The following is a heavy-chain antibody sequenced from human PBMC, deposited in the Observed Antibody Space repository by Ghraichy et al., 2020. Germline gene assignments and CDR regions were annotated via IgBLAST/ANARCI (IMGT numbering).Heavy chain of an antibody. J-gene: IGHJ6*02. CDR1: GFTFSDYA. CDR3: ARDYYAARGDGLDV. D-gene: IGHD3-10*01. CDR2: MWNDGSDK. V-gene: IGHV3-33*01. Sequence: GGSLRLSCEASGFTFSDYAMHWVRQAPGKGLEWVASMWNDGSDKYFADSLKGRFTISRDNSKNTLSLQMNRLRAEDTAVYYCARDYYAARGDGLDVWGQGTTVTVSS.